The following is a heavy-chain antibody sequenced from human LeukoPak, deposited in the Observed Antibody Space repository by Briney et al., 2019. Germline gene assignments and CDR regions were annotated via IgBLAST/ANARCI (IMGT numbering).Heavy chain of an antibody. D-gene: IGHD1-1*01. Sequence: GGSLRLSCAASGFTFNNYLMHWVRQSPGKGLEWVAVISYDGRIKYYADSVKGRFTISGDNSKNTLYLQMNSLRAEDTAVYYCARGEYDSRETKFDYWGQGTLVTVSS. CDR2: ISYDGRIK. V-gene: IGHV3-30*04. J-gene: IGHJ4*02. CDR3: ARGEYDSRETKFDY. CDR1: GFTFNNYL.